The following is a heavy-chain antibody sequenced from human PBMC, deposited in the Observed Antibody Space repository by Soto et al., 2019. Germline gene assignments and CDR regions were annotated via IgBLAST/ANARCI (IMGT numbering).Heavy chain of an antibody. CDR3: AKTQIDGDYAY. CDR2: ISYDGSNK. CDR1: GFTFSSYG. V-gene: IGHV3-30*18. D-gene: IGHD4-17*01. J-gene: IGHJ4*02. Sequence: GGSLRLSCAASGFTFSSYGMHWVRQAPGKGLEWVAVISYDGSNKYYADSVKGRFTISRDNSKNTLYLQMNSLRAEDTAVYYCAKTQIDGDYAYWGQGTLVTVSS.